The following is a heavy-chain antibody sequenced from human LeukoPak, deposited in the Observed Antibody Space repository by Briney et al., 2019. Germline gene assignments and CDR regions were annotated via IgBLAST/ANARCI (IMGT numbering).Heavy chain of an antibody. CDR1: GDSVFSNSS. CDR3: VRGGQGDGHSADEGFDI. D-gene: IGHD5-18*01. J-gene: IGHJ3*02. V-gene: IGHV6-1*01. CDR2: TYYRSKWYN. Sequence: SQTLSLTCGISGDSVFSNSSWNWIRQSPSRGLEWLGRTYYRSKWYNDYGVSVESRININPDTSKNHFSLQLSSVTPEDTAVYYCVRGGQGDGHSADEGFDIWGQGTMVTVS.